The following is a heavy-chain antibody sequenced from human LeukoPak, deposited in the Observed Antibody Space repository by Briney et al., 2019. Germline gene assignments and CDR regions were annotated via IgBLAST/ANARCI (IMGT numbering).Heavy chain of an antibody. CDR3: ARGCRSKLWFYYYYYMDV. CDR2: INHSGST. V-gene: IGHV4-34*01. D-gene: IGHD3-10*01. Sequence: PSETLSLTCAVYGGSFSGYYWSWIRQPPGKGLEWIGEINHSGSTNYNPSLKSRVTISVDTSKNQFSLKLSSVTAADTAVYYCARGCRSKLWFYYYYYMDVWGKGTTVTVSS. CDR1: GGSFSGYY. J-gene: IGHJ6*03.